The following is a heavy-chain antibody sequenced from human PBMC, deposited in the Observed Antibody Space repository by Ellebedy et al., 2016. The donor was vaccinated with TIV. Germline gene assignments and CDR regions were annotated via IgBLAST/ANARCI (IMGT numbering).Heavy chain of an antibody. CDR2: INPNRGGT. CDR3: AREGAHVWGTHYYYYGMDV. D-gene: IGHD3-16*01. Sequence: AASVKVSCKASGYTFTGYYMHWVRQAPGQGLEWMGWINPNRGGTNYAQKFQGWVTMTRDTSISTAYMELSRLRSDDTAVYYCAREGAHVWGTHYYYYGMDVWGQGTTVTVSS. J-gene: IGHJ6*02. V-gene: IGHV1-2*04. CDR1: GYTFTGYY.